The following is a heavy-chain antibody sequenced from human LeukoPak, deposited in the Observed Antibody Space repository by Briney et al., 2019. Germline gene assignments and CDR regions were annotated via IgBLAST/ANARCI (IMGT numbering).Heavy chain of an antibody. Sequence: GASVKVSCKASGYTFTDYYMHWVRQAPGQRLEWMGWINTGNGNTRYSQKLQDRVTIARDTSASTAYMELSSLRSEDTAVYYCARDYGSGSLHYWGQGTLVTVSS. CDR1: GYTFTDYY. D-gene: IGHD3-10*01. CDR3: ARDYGSGSLHY. CDR2: INTGNGNT. J-gene: IGHJ4*02. V-gene: IGHV1/OR15-3*02.